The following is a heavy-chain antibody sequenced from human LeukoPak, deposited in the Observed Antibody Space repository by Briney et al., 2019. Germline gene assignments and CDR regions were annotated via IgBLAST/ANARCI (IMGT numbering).Heavy chain of an antibody. CDR2: ISGCGDRN. D-gene: IGHD1-1*01. CDR3: GRVEATYNNIRGDAFDI. CDR1: GFTFRNHE. J-gene: IGHJ3*02. V-gene: IGHV3-48*03. Sequence: GGSLRLSCAASGFTFRNHEIKWVRQAPAKALEWVSYISGCGDRNEDADFVKGRFSLFIDNVKNSVNVHINNRRAEDTAVYYCGRVEATYNNIRGDAFDIWGQGTMVTVSS.